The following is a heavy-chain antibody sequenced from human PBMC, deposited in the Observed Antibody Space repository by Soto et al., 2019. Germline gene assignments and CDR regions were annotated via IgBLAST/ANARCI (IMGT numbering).Heavy chain of an antibody. V-gene: IGHV3-23*01. Sequence: PRLSCAASGFTFGTYGMGWVRQAPGKGLEWISTITGGNTYYAASVKGRFTISRDNYKNTLYLQMSSLRAEDTALYYCAKDKERGGYDSDFDSWGQGTLVTVSS. D-gene: IGHD3-3*01. CDR1: GFTFGTYG. CDR3: AKDKERGGYDSDFDS. J-gene: IGHJ4*02. CDR2: ITGGNT.